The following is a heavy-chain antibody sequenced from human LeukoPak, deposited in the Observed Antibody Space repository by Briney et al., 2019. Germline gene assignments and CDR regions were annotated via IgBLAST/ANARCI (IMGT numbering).Heavy chain of an antibody. V-gene: IGHV1-18*01. CDR3: ARDLITIFGVAANWFDP. Sequence: ASVTVSCKASGYTFTSYGISWVRQAPGQGLEWMGWISAYNGNTNYAQKLQGRVTMTTDTSTSTAYMELRSLRSDDTAVYYCARDLITIFGVAANWFDPWGQGTLVTVSS. CDR1: GYTFTSYG. CDR2: ISAYNGNT. D-gene: IGHD3-3*01. J-gene: IGHJ5*02.